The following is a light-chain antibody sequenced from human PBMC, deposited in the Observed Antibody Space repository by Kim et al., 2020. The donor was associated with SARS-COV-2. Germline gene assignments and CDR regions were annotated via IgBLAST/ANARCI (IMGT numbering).Light chain of an antibody. CDR1: QGITSH. V-gene: IGKV1-9*01. CDR2: AAS. Sequence: DIQLTQSPSFLSASVGDRVTITCRASQGITSHLAWYQEKPGKAPKLLIYAASTLQSGVPSRFSGRGSGTEFTLTISSVQPEDFATYYCQQLITYPVAFGQGTRLEIK. J-gene: IGKJ5*01. CDR3: QQLITYPVA.